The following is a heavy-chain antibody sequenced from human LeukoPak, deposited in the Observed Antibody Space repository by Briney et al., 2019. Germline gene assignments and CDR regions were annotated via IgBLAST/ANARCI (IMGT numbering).Heavy chain of an antibody. D-gene: IGHD3-22*01. CDR1: GGSISGYY. V-gene: IGHV4-59*08. J-gene: IGHJ4*02. CDR3: AKVSDRDSSGYYWGFEY. CDR2: IYYSGST. Sequence: SETLSLTCTVSGGSISGYYWSWIRQPPGKGLECIGYIYYSGSTNYNPSLKSRVTISVDTSRNQFSLKLTSVTSADTAVYYCAKVSDRDSSGYYWGFEYWGQGTLVTVSS.